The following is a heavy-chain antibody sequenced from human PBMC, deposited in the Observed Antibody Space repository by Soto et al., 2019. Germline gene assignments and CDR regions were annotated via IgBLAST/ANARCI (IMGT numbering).Heavy chain of an antibody. D-gene: IGHD6-25*01. J-gene: IGHJ6*02. CDR1: GGSISSGGYY. CDR3: ARDQVSRAAYYYGMDV. CDR2: IYYSGST. V-gene: IGHV4-31*03. Sequence: SETLSLTCTVSGGSISSGGYYWSWIRQHPGKGLEWIGYIYYSGSTYYNPSLKSRVTISVDTSKNQFSLKLSSVTAAATAVYYCARDQVSRAAYYYGMDVWGQGTTVTVSS.